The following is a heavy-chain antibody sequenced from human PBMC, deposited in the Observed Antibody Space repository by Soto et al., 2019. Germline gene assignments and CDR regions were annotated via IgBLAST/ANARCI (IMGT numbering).Heavy chain of an antibody. CDR2: FSGTGGYT. CDR1: GFTLSSYA. Sequence: QPGGSLRLSCAASGFTLSSYAMSWVRQAPGKGLEWVSTFSGTGGYTYYADSVKGRFTISRDDSKNTLFLHMNSLRAADTAVYYCARGQRALITYGPFDPWGQGTLVTVSS. CDR3: ARGQRALITYGPFDP. J-gene: IGHJ5*02. D-gene: IGHD4-17*01. V-gene: IGHV3-23*01.